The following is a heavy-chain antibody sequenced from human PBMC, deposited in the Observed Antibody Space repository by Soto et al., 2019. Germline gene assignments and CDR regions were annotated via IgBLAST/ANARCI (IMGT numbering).Heavy chain of an antibody. CDR3: AKGRLGEYYYYGMDV. J-gene: IGHJ6*02. CDR2: ISGSGGST. Sequence: GGSLRLSCAASGFTFSSYAMSWVRQAPGKGLEWVSAISGSGGSTYYADSVKGRFTISRDNSKNTLYLQMNSLRAEDTAVYYCAKGRLGEYYYYGMDVWGQGTTVTVSS. D-gene: IGHD3-16*01. V-gene: IGHV3-23*01. CDR1: GFTFSSYA.